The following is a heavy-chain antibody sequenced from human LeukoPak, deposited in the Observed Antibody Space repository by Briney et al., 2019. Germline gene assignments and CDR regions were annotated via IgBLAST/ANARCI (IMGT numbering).Heavy chain of an antibody. V-gene: IGHV1-2*02. D-gene: IGHD3-22*01. CDR2: INPNSGGT. Sequence: ASVKVSCKASGYTFTGYYMHWVRQAPGQGLEWMGWINPNSGGTNYAQKFQGRVTMTSDTSISTAYMELSSLRSEDTTVYYCAADTYDIDGFDIWGQGTMVTVSS. CDR3: AADTYDIDGFDI. J-gene: IGHJ3*02. CDR1: GYTFTGYY.